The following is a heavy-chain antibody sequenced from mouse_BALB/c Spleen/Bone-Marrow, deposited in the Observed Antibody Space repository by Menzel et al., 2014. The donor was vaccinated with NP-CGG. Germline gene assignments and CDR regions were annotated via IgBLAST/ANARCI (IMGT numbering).Heavy chain of an antibody. CDR3: TTLARHNFDY. V-gene: IGHV1-5*01. D-gene: IGHD2-12*01. Sequence: EVQLQQSGTVLARPGAAVKMSCKASGYTFSNYWMHWIKQRPGQGLEWIGTIHPGNSDTTYNQKFKGKAKLTAVTSTSTAYMELSSLTNEDSAVYYCTTLARHNFDYWGQGTTLTVSS. J-gene: IGHJ2*01. CDR2: IHPGNSDT. CDR1: GYTFSNYW.